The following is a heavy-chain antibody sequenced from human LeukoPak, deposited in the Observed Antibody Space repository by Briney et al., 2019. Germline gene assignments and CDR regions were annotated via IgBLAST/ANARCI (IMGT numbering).Heavy chain of an antibody. CDR3: ARAWYCSSTSCLDFDY. CDR2: IYYSGST. Sequence: SGTLSLTCTVSGGSISSYYWSWIRQPPGKGLEWIGYIYYSGSTNYNPSLKSRVTISVDTSKNQFSLKLSSVTAADTAVYYCARAWYCSSTSCLDFDYWGQGTLVTVSS. J-gene: IGHJ4*02. CDR1: GGSISSYY. V-gene: IGHV4-59*01. D-gene: IGHD2-2*01.